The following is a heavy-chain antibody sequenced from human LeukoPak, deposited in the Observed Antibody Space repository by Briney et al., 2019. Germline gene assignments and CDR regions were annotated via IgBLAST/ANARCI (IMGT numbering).Heavy chain of an antibody. Sequence: SETLSLTCAVYGGSFSGYYWSWIRQPPGKGLEWIGEINHSGSTNYNPSLKSRVTIAVDTSKNQSSLKLSSVTAADTAVYYCARGLVRGLDYYYGMDVWGQGTTVTVSS. CDR3: ARGLVRGLDYYYGMDV. CDR2: INHSGST. J-gene: IGHJ6*02. V-gene: IGHV4-34*01. CDR1: GGSFSGYY. D-gene: IGHD3-10*02.